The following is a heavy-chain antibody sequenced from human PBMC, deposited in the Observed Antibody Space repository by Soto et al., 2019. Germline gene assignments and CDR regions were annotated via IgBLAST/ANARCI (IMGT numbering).Heavy chain of an antibody. V-gene: IGHV3-30-3*01. D-gene: IGHD3-22*01. CDR3: AIDVITMIVVVIPGKGAFDI. Sequence: GSLRLSCAASGFTFSSYAMHWVRQAPGKGLKWMAVISYDGSNKYYADSVKGRFTISRDNSKNTLYLQMNSLRAEDTAVYYCAIDVITMIVVVIPGKGAFDIWGQGTMVTVSS. CDR1: GFTFSSYA. CDR2: ISYDGSNK. J-gene: IGHJ3*02.